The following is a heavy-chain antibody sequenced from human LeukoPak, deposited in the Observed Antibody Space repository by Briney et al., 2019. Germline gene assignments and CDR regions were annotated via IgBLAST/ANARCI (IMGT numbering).Heavy chain of an antibody. V-gene: IGHV1-24*01. CDR1: GYTLTELS. CDR3: ARPYSSMVPLDN. D-gene: IGHD3-10*01. CDR2: FDPEDGET. Sequence: ASVKVSCKVSGYTLTELSMHWVRQAPGKGLEWMGGFDPEDGETIYAQKFQGRVTMTEDTSTDTAYMELSSLRSDDTAVYYCARPYSSMVPLDNGGQGTLVTVSS. J-gene: IGHJ4*02.